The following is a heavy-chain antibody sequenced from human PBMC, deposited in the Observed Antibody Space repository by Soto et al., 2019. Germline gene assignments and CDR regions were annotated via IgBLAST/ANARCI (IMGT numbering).Heavy chain of an antibody. V-gene: IGHV3-30-3*01. J-gene: IGHJ4*02. CDR2: ILHEGSNK. Sequence: QVQLVESGGGVVQPGGSLKLSCAASGFTFSHYGMHWVRQAPRKGLEWVARILHEGSNKYYGDSVKGRFTISRDNSNGTLFLQMDSVGADDTAVYFCARDRDSSGFYLDYWGQGTLVIASA. CDR3: ARDRDSSGFYLDY. CDR1: GFTFSHYG. D-gene: IGHD3-22*01.